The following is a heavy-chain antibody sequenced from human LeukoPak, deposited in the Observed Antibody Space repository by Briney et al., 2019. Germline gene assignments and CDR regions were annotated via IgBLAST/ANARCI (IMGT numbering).Heavy chain of an antibody. D-gene: IGHD3-9*01. J-gene: IGHJ3*02. V-gene: IGHV3-21*01. CDR1: GFTFSNAW. CDR2: ISSSSSYI. Sequence: GGSLRLSCAASGFTFSNAWMNWVRQAPGKGLEWVSSISSSSSYIYYADSVKGRFTISRDNAKNSLYLQMNSLRAEDTAVYYCARDPNDIENIWGQGTMVTVSS. CDR3: ARDPNDIENI.